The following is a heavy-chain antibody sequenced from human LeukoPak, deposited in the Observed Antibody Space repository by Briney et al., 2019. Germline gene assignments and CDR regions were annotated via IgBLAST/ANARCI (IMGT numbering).Heavy chain of an antibody. Sequence: GGSLRLSCAASGFTFSSYWMNWARQAPGKGLEWVASINHNGNVNYYVDSVKGRFTISRDNAMNSLYLQMNSLRAEDTAIYYCARSLPYGTTWYGRSDFWGQGTLVTVSS. CDR1: GFTFSSYW. J-gene: IGHJ4*02. CDR3: ARSLPYGTTWYGRSDF. CDR2: INHNGNVN. D-gene: IGHD6-13*01. V-gene: IGHV3-7*03.